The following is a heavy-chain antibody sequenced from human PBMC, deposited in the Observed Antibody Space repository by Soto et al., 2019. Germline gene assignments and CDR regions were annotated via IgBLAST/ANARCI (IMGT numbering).Heavy chain of an antibody. J-gene: IGHJ4*02. Sequence: ASVKVSCKFSGYTLTELSMHWVRQAPGKGLEWMGGFDPEDGETIYAQKFQGRVTMTEDTSTDTAYMELSSLRSEDTAVYYCATEFHGTPGRGLGTPGGYWGQGTLVTVSS. CDR1: GYTLTELS. CDR3: ATEFHGTPGRGLGTPGGY. D-gene: IGHD1-7*01. V-gene: IGHV1-24*01. CDR2: FDPEDGET.